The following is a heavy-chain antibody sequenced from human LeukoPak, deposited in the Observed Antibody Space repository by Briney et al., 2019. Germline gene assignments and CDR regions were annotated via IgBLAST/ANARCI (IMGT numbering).Heavy chain of an antibody. CDR1: GFTFSNYA. Sequence: GGSLRLSCAASGFTFSNYAIRWVRQAPGKGLEWVAVVSYDGSNKYYADSVKGRFAISRDNSKNTLYLQMNSLRAEDTAMFYCAKMATLTTSYFDYWGQGTLVTVSS. CDR3: AKMATLTTSYFDY. D-gene: IGHD5-24*01. J-gene: IGHJ4*02. CDR2: VSYDGSNK. V-gene: IGHV3-30*09.